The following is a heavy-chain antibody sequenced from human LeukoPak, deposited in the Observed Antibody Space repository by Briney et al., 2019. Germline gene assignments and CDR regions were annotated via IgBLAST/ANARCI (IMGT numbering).Heavy chain of an antibody. CDR3: ARGRGIAVAGGGYFDY. D-gene: IGHD6-19*01. CDR2: IYYSGST. CDR1: GGSISSYY. Sequence: SETLSLTCTVSGGSISSYYWSWIRQPPGKGLEWIGYIYYSGSTNYNPSLKSRVTISVDTSKNQFSLKLSSVTAADTAVYYCARGRGIAVAGGGYFDYWGQGTLVTVSS. V-gene: IGHV4-59*01. J-gene: IGHJ4*02.